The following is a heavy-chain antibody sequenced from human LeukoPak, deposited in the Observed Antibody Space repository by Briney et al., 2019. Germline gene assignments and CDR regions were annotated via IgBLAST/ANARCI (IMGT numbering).Heavy chain of an antibody. CDR1: GFTFTSFS. CDR2: INTVATYI. D-gene: IGHD3-22*01. J-gene: IGHJ4*02. V-gene: IGHV3-21*01. Sequence: PGGSLRLSCAASGFTFTSFSFNWVRQAPGKGLEWVSSINTVATYIYYADSVRGRFTISRDNAKNSVYLHMDSLRAEDTGVYYCARLRRNGDSGGFYYYYDYWGQGTLVTVSS. CDR3: ARLRRNGDSGGFYYYYDY.